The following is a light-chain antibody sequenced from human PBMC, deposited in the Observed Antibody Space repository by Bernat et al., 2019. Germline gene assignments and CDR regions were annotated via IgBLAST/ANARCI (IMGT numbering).Light chain of an antibody. Sequence: IVMTQSPATLSVSPGERATFSCRASQSVRSTLAWYQQIPGQAPRLLIYGASTRATGIPARFSGSGSGTEFTLTISSLQSEDFAVYYCQHYSNWPLTFGGGTKVEIK. J-gene: IGKJ4*01. CDR1: QSVRST. V-gene: IGKV3-15*01. CDR3: QHYSNWPLT. CDR2: GAS.